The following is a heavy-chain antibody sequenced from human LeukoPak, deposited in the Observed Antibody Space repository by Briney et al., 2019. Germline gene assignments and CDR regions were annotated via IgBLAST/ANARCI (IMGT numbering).Heavy chain of an antibody. D-gene: IGHD5-24*01. Sequence: SEPLSPPFPVSGGPISSYNWRWISQPPGEGMGGIGYIHYSGGPNYTPPLKSRVTISVDTSKNQSSLKLSSVTAADTAVYYCARGAHKSFIRKEIRWFDPWGQGTLVTVSS. CDR2: IHYSGGP. V-gene: IGHV4-59*01. J-gene: IGHJ5*02. CDR3: ARGAHKSFIRKEIRWFDP. CDR1: GGPISSYN.